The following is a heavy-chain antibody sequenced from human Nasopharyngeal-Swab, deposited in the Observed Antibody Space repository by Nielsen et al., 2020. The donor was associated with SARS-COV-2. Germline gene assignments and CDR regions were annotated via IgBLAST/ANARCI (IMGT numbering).Heavy chain of an antibody. CDR3: ARTSRYCYWYFDY. V-gene: IGHV1-18*01. D-gene: IGHD2-8*02. J-gene: IGHJ4*02. CDR2: IRAYNGNR. Sequence: VSGKASGWAFTSCGMSWMQQAPGQGLEWMGWIRAYNGNRNYAQKLQGRVTMTSDTSTSTAYKELRSLRSDDTAVYYCARTSRYCYWYFDYWGQGTLVTVSS. CDR1: GWAFTSCG.